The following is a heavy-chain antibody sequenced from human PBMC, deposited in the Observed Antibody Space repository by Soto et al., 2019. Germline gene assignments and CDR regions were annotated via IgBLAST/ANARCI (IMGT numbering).Heavy chain of an antibody. CDR2: IYWDDDK. J-gene: IGHJ6*02. V-gene: IGHV2-5*02. CDR3: VQSRCGGDCLQSYSSHSYYGLDV. Sequence: QITLKESGPTLVKPTQTLTLTCTFSGFSLSTTGVGVGWIRQPPGKALEWLALIYWDDDKRYNPSLKSRVTITKDTAKTQVVLTMTNMDPVDTAPYYCVQSRCGGDCLQSYSSHSYYGLDVWGQGTTVTVSS. CDR1: GFSLSTTGVG. D-gene: IGHD2-21*01.